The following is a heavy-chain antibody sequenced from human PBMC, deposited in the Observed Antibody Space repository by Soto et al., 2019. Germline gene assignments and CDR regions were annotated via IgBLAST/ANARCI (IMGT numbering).Heavy chain of an antibody. CDR1: GFTFSSYA. J-gene: IGHJ6*02. Sequence: GGSLRLSCAASGFTFSSYAMHWVRQAPGKGLEWVAVISYDGSNKYYADSVKGRFTISRDNSKNTLYLQMNSLRAEDTAVYYCARDVNSSRWYRRGNYFYGMEVWGQGTTVTVSS. CDR2: ISYDGSNK. CDR3: ARDVNSSRWYRRGNYFYGMEV. D-gene: IGHD6-19*01. V-gene: IGHV3-30-3*01.